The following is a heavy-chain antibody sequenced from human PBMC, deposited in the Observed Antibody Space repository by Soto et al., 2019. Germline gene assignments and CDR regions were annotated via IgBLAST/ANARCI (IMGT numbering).Heavy chain of an antibody. D-gene: IGHD3-10*01. J-gene: IGHJ6*02. V-gene: IGHV5-10-1*01. CDR3: ARPPLTGFGKYAMDV. Sequence: GESLKISCKGSGYNFNNYWINWVRQMPGKGLEWMGRIDPYDSYTNYSPSFQGHVTISVDTSSSTAYLQWSSLKASDTAMYYFARPPLTGFGKYAMDVWGLGTTVNVSS. CDR2: IDPYDSYT. CDR1: GYNFNNYW.